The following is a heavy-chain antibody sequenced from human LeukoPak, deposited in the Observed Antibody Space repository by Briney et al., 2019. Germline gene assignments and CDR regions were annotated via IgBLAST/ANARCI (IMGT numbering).Heavy chain of an antibody. Sequence: SETLSPTCTVSGGSISSSSYYWGWIRQPPGKGLEWIGSIYYSGSTYYNPSLKSRVTISVDTSKNQFSLKLSSVTAADTAVYYCARQEAAAGPFFDYWGQGTLVTVSS. CDR3: ARQEAAAGPFFDY. J-gene: IGHJ4*02. CDR1: GGSISSSSYY. D-gene: IGHD6-13*01. V-gene: IGHV4-39*01. CDR2: IYYSGST.